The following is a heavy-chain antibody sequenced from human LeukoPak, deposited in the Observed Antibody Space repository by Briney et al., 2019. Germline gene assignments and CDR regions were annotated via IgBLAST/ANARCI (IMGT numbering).Heavy chain of an antibody. CDR3: ARVQYCSSTSCLHYYYGMDV. CDR1: GFTFSSYS. D-gene: IGHD2-2*01. CDR2: IWYDGSNK. J-gene: IGHJ6*02. Sequence: GGSLRLSCAASGFTFSSYSMNWVRQAPGKGLEWVAVIWYDGSNKYYADSVKGRFTISRDNSKNTLYLQMNSLRAEDTAVYYCARVQYCSSTSCLHYYYGMDVWGQGTTVTVSS. V-gene: IGHV3-33*08.